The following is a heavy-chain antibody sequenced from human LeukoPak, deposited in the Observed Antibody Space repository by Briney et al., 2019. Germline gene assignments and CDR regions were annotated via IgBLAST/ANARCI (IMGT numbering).Heavy chain of an antibody. D-gene: IGHD3-16*01. CDR3: AKGSTQITPSWFDP. V-gene: IGHV3-23*01. CDR1: GFTFSSHA. Sequence: GGSLRLSCAASGFTFSSHAMSWVRQAPGKGLEWVSIISGSGSSTYYADSVKGRFTISRDNSKNTLYLQMNSLRAEDTAVYYCAKGSTQITPSWFDPWGQGTLVTVSS. J-gene: IGHJ5*02. CDR2: ISGSGSST.